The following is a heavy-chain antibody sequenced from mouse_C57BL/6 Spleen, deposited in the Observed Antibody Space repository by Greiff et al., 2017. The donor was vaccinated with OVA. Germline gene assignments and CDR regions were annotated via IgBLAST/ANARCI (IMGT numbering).Heavy chain of an antibody. CDR2: IYPRSGNT. V-gene: IGHV1-81*01. J-gene: IGHJ4*01. D-gene: IGHD1-1*01. Sequence: VQRVESGAELARPGASVKLSCKASGYTFTSYGISWVKQRPGQGLEWIGEIYPRSGNTYYNEKFKGKATLTADKSSSTAYMELRSLTSEDSAVYFCARCTTVVAHYYAMDYWGQGTSVTVSS. CDR3: ARCTTVVAHYYAMDY. CDR1: GYTFTSYG.